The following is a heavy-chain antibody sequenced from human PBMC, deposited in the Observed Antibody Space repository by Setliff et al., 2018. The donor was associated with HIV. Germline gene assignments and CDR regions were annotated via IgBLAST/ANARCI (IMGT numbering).Heavy chain of an antibody. CDR1: GGSISTRDW. J-gene: IGHJ3*02. V-gene: IGHV4-4*02. CDR2: VYHTGMT. CDR3: AREVDVVTTGDAFDI. D-gene: IGHD2-21*02. Sequence: SETLSLTCAVSGGSISTRDWWTWVRQPPGKGLEWIGEVYHTGMTNYNPSLKSRAIMSADTSKNQFSLKLSSVTAADTAVYYCAREVDVVTTGDAFDIWGQGTMVTVS.